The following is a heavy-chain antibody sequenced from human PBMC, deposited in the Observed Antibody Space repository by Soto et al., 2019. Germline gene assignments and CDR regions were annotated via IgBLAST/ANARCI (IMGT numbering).Heavy chain of an antibody. CDR1: GFIFSSYW. CDR2: VNSDGSST. CDR3: VCFECGRTAVATAMEANGY. J-gene: IGHJ4*02. D-gene: IGHD2-21*02. Sequence: VQLVESGGGVVKPAGSLRLSCAASGFIFSSYWMHWVRQGPGKGLVWVSRVNSDGSSTSYADSVRGRFTISRDNAKNTLYLQMSSLRVEDTALYYCVCFECGRTAVATAMEANGYWGQGTLVTVSS. V-gene: IGHV3-74*02.